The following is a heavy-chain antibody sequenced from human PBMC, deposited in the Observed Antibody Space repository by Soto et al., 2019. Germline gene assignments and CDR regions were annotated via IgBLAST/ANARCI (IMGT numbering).Heavy chain of an antibody. D-gene: IGHD2-8*01. CDR2: IYHSGST. CDR3: ARAVLYCTNGVCRSYYYGMDV. J-gene: IGHJ6*02. V-gene: IGHV4-30-2*01. Sequence: SETLSLTCAVSGGSISSGGYSWSWIRQPPGKGLEWIGYIYHSGSTYYNPSLKSRVTISVDRSKNQFSLKLSSVTAADTAVYYCARAVLYCTNGVCRSYYYGMDVWGQGTTVTSP. CDR1: GGSISSGGYS.